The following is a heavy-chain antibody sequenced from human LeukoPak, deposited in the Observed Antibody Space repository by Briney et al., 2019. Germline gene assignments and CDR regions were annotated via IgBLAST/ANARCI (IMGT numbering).Heavy chain of an antibody. D-gene: IGHD6-13*01. Sequence: ASVKVSCKVSGYSLTELYMHWVRQAPGKGLEWVGGFDPEDGETIYAQNFQGRVTMTEDTSTDTSYMELSSLRSEDTAVYYCARRGAAAGRVRLHQYNWFDPWGQGTLVTVSS. CDR3: ARRGAAAGRVRLHQYNWFDP. V-gene: IGHV1-24*01. J-gene: IGHJ5*02. CDR1: GYSLTELY. CDR2: FDPEDGET.